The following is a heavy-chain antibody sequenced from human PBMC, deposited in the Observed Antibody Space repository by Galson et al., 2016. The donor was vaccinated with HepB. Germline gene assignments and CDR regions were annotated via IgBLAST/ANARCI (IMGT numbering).Heavy chain of an antibody. V-gene: IGHV3-33*06. Sequence: SLRLSCAASGFTFSRSGMHWVRQAPGKGLEWVALIWYDGSNKYYADSVKGRFTISRDNSKTTLYLQMNSLRVEDTAVYYCAKISVQYSYHYWGFDYWGQGTLVTVSS. CDR2: IWYDGSNK. D-gene: IGHD5-18*01. J-gene: IGHJ4*02. CDR1: GFTFSRSG. CDR3: AKISVQYSYHYWGFDY.